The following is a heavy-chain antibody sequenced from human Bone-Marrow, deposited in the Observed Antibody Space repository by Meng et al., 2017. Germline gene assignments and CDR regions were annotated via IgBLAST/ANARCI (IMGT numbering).Heavy chain of an antibody. D-gene: IGHD5-24*01. V-gene: IGHV1-69*13. J-gene: IGHJ6*02. Sequence: SVKVSCKASGGTFSSYAISWVRQAPGQGLEWMGGIIPIFGTANYAQKFQGRVTITADESTSTAYMELSSLRSEDTAVYYCAVAGDGYNEIKPYYYYYAMDVWGQGTTVTVSS. CDR3: AVAGDGYNEIKPYYYYYAMDV. CDR1: GGTFSSYA. CDR2: IIPIFGTA.